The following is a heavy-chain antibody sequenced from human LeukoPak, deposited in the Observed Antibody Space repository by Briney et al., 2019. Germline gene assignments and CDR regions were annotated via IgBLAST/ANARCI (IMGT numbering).Heavy chain of an antibody. Sequence: PGGSLRLSCAASGFTFSSYEMNWVRQAPGKGLEWVSYISSSGSTIYYADSVKGRFTISRDNAKNSLYLQMSSLRAEDTAVYYCARDFYGGNSFDYWGQGTLVTVSS. CDR1: GFTFSSYE. CDR2: ISSSGSTI. V-gene: IGHV3-48*03. CDR3: ARDFYGGNSFDY. D-gene: IGHD4-23*01. J-gene: IGHJ4*02.